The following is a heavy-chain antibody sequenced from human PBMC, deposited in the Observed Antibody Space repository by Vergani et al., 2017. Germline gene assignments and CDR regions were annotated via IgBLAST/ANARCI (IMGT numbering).Heavy chain of an antibody. CDR1: GFTFSSYG. D-gene: IGHD7-27*01. Sequence: QVQLVESGGGVVQPGRSLRLSCAASGFTFSSYGMHWVRQAPGKGLEWVAVIWYDGSNKYYADSVKGRFTISRDNSKNTLYLQMNSPRAEDTAVYYCARDLGGMDVWGQGTTVTVSS. CDR2: IWYDGSNK. CDR3: ARDLGGMDV. V-gene: IGHV3-33*01. J-gene: IGHJ6*02.